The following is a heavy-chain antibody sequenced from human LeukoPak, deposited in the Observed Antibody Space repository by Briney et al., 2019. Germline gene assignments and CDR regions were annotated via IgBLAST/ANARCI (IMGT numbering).Heavy chain of an antibody. CDR3: ARGTEYYYDSSGYYQDY. V-gene: IGHV3-53*01. D-gene: IGHD3-22*01. Sequence: GGPLRLSCAASGFTVSSNYMSWVRQAPGKGLEWVSVIYSGGSTYYADSVKGRFTISRDNSKNTLYLQMNSLRAEDTAVYYCARGTEYYYDSSGYYQDYWGQGTLVTVSS. CDR1: GFTVSSNY. CDR2: IYSGGST. J-gene: IGHJ4*02.